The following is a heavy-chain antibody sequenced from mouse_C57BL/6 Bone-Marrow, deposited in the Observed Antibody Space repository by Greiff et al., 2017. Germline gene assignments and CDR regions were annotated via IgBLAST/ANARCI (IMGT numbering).Heavy chain of an antibody. D-gene: IGHD2-5*01. J-gene: IGHJ3*01. Sequence: EVKLMESGAGLVKPGGSLKLSCAASGFTFSSYAMSWVRQTPEKRLEWVAYISSGGDYIYYADTVKGRFTISRDNARNTLYLQMSSLKSEDTAMYYCTSYYSNPFAYWGQGTLVTVSA. CDR2: ISSGGDYI. V-gene: IGHV5-9-1*02. CDR3: TSYYSNPFAY. CDR1: GFTFSSYA.